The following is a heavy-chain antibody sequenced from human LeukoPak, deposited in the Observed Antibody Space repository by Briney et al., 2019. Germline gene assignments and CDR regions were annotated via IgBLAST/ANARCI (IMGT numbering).Heavy chain of an antibody. CDR3: ARAGRWEGRPHAFDI. CDR1: GGSISNNY. J-gene: IGHJ3*02. Sequence: SETLSLTCSVSGGSISNNYWSWIRQPPGKGLEWIGYIYYSGITNYNPSLKSRVIISVETSKNQFSLKLSSVTAADAAIYYCARAGRWEGRPHAFDIWGQGTMVTVSS. D-gene: IGHD1-26*01. V-gene: IGHV4-59*01. CDR2: IYYSGIT.